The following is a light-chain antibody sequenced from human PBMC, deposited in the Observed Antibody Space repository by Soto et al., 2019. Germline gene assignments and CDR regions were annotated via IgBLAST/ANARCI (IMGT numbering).Light chain of an antibody. CDR3: AQGLEIPLT. CDR2: LCS. CDR1: HNLVNSNGYNY. V-gene: IGKV2-28*01. J-gene: IGKJ4*01. Sequence: EMELTQSPLSLPVTPGEPASISCRSSHNLVNSNGYNYLNWYLQKPGQFPQVLIYLCSNRASGVPDRFSGSGSGTDFTLKISRVEAEDVGVYFCAQGLEIPLTFGGGTKVDIK.